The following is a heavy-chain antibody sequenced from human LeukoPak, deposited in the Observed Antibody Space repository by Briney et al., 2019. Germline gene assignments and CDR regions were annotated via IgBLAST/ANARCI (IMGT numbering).Heavy chain of an antibody. V-gene: IGHV3-53*01. D-gene: IGHD4-17*01. Sequence: GESLRLSCAAPGFTVSSNYMSWVRQAPGKGLEGVSVIYSGGSTYYADSVKGRFTISRDNSKNTLYLQMNSLRAEDTAVYYCARERLRLFDPWGQGTLVTVSS. CDR2: IYSGGST. CDR3: ARERLRLFDP. CDR1: GFTVSSNY. J-gene: IGHJ5*02.